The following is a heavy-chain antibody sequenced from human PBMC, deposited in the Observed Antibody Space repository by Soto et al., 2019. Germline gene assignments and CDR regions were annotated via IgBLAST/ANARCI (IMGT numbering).Heavy chain of an antibody. D-gene: IGHD2-2*01. CDR3: ARGYCSTTSCLVSYYYYGMDV. CDR1: GYIFTSYY. J-gene: IGHJ6*02. V-gene: IGHV1-46*01. CDR2: INPSGGST. Sequence: QVQLVQSGAEVKKPGASVKVSCKASGYIFTSYYMHWVRQAPGQGLEWMGIINPSGGSTTSAQKFQGRVTMTRDTSTSTVYMELSSLRSEDTAVYYCARGYCSTTSCLVSYYYYGMDVWGQGTTVTVSS.